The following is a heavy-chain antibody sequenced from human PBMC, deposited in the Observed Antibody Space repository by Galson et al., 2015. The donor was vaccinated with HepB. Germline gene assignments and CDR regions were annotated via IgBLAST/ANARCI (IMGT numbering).Heavy chain of an antibody. CDR3: ARDLASDTTMIFFDY. J-gene: IGHJ4*02. CDR1: GYSFTSFG. D-gene: IGHD5-18*01. Sequence: VKVSCKASGYSFTSFGISWVRQAPGQGLEWMGWISGYNGTTNYAQNLQGRVSMTADTSTSTAHMELRSLRSDDTAVYYCARDLASDTTMIFFDYWGQGIQVTVSS. CDR2: ISGYNGTT. V-gene: IGHV1-18*01.